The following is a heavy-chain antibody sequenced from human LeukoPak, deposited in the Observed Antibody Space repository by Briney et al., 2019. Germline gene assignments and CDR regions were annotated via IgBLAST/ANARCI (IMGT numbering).Heavy chain of an antibody. Sequence: ASVKVSCKASGYTFTGYYMHWVRQAPGQGLEWMGWINPDSGGTNYAQKFQGRVTMTRDTSISTAYMELSRLRSDDTAVYYCARDSSGWLPQTSYFDYWGQGTLVTVSS. J-gene: IGHJ4*02. CDR2: INPDSGGT. CDR3: ARDSSGWLPQTSYFDY. V-gene: IGHV1-2*02. CDR1: GYTFTGYY. D-gene: IGHD6-19*01.